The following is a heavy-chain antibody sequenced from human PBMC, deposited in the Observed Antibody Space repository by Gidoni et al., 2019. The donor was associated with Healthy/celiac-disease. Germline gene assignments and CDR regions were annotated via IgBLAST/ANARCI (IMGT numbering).Heavy chain of an antibody. V-gene: IGHV3-11*01. CDR2: ISSSGSNI. J-gene: IGHJ4*02. D-gene: IGHD2-21*02. CDR3: ARAIGGDCYYLV. CDR1: AFTSSDYY. Sequence: QLQLVESGGGLVKPGGSLRLSCAASAFTSSDYYMSWIRQAPGKGLEWVSYISSSGSNIYYADSVKGRFTIARDNAKNSLYLKMNSLRAEDTAVYYCARAIGGDCYYLVWGQGTLVTVSS.